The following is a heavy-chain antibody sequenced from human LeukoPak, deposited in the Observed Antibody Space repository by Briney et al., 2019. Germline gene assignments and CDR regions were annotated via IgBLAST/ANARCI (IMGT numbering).Heavy chain of an antibody. CDR1: GGTFSNYA. V-gene: IGHV1-69*04. CDR3: ARDQGTTVPHHFYYSGMDV. CDR2: IIPVLGTA. J-gene: IGHJ6*02. Sequence: ASVKVSCKASGGTFSNYAFNWVRQAPGPGLEWMGRIIPVLGTANYAQKFQGRVTITADKSTSTASMELSSLRSEDTAVYYCARDQGTTVPHHFYYSGMDVWGQGTTVTVSS. D-gene: IGHD4-11*01.